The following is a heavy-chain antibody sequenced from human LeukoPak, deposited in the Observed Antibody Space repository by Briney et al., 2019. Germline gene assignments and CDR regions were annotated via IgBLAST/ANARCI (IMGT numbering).Heavy chain of an antibody. CDR3: ARELGAYYYDSSEDY. CDR2: INPSGGST. Sequence: GASVKVSCKASGYTFTSYDINWVRQAPGQGLEWMGIINPSGGSTSYAQKFQGRVTMTRDMSTSTVYMELSSLRSEDTAVYYCARELGAYYYDSSEDYWGQGTLVTVSS. V-gene: IGHV1-46*01. D-gene: IGHD3-22*01. J-gene: IGHJ4*02. CDR1: GYTFTSYD.